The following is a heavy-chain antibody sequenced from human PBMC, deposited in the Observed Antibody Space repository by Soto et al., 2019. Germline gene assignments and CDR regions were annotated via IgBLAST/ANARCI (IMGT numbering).Heavy chain of an antibody. CDR1: GGSISSYY. V-gene: IGHV4-59*08. D-gene: IGHD6-13*01. CDR2: IYYSGST. CDR3: ARWAIAAAQNAGNYYGMDV. J-gene: IGHJ6*02. Sequence: KQSQTLSLTCTVSGGSISSYYWSWIRQPPGKGLEWIGYIYYSGSTNYNPSLKSRVTISVDTSKNQFSLKLSSVTAADTAVYYCARWAIAAAQNAGNYYGMDVWGQGTTVTVSS.